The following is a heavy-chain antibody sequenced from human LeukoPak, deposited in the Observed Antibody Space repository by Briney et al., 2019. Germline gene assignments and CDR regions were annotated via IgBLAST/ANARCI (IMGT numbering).Heavy chain of an antibody. CDR1: GYSISSGYY. CDR2: IYHSGST. CDR3: ARLNWNYEYFDY. Sequence: ASETLSLTCAVSGYSISSGYYWGWIRQPPGKGLEWIGSIYHSGSTYYNPSLKSRVTISVDTSKNQFSLKLSSVTAADTVVYYCARLNWNYEYFDYWGQGTPVTVSS. D-gene: IGHD1-7*01. V-gene: IGHV4-38-2*01. J-gene: IGHJ4*02.